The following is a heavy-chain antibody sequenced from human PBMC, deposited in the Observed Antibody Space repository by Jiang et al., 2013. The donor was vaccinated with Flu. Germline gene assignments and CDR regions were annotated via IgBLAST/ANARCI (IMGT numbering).Heavy chain of an antibody. D-gene: IGHD3-16*02. V-gene: IGHV3-7*03. CDR3: ASGGSYRYPGQFDP. J-gene: IGHJ5*02. CDR2: IKQDGSEK. Sequence: NIKQDGSEKYYVDSVKGRFTISRDNAKNSLYLQMNSLRAEDTAVYYCASGGSYRYPGQFDPWGQGTLVTVSS.